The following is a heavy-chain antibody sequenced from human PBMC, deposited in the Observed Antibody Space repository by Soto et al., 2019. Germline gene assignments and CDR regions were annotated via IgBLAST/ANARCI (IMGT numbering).Heavy chain of an antibody. V-gene: IGHV4-4*07. CDR1: GGSISSNY. CDR2: IYMSGST. Sequence: KPSETLSLTCTVFGGSISSNYWTWIRQPAGKGLEWIGRIYMSGSTNYNPSLKSRVTMSIDKSKNQFFLNLTTVTAADTAVYYCARSQGVVPTHAFDPWGQGTLVTVSS. J-gene: IGHJ5*02. CDR3: ARSQGVVPTHAFDP. D-gene: IGHD2-15*01.